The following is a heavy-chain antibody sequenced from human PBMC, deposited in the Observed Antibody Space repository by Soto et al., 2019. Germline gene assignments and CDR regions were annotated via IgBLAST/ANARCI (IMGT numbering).Heavy chain of an antibody. Sequence: EASVKVSCKASGYTFTSYAMHWVRQAPGQRLEWMGWINAGNGNTKYSQKFQGRVTITRDTSASTAYMELSSLRSEDTAVYYCARDHCSGGSCYHWFDPWGQGTLVTVSS. J-gene: IGHJ5*02. CDR1: GYTFTSYA. V-gene: IGHV1-3*01. CDR2: INAGNGNT. CDR3: ARDHCSGGSCYHWFDP. D-gene: IGHD2-15*01.